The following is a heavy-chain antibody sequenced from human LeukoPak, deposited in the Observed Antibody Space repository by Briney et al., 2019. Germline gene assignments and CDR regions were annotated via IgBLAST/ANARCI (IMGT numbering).Heavy chain of an antibody. CDR3: ARAYSSSWYFDY. J-gene: IGHJ4*02. D-gene: IGHD6-13*01. CDR2: INPNSGGT. Sequence: ASVKVSCKASGYTFTGYYMHWVRQAPGQGLEWMGWINPNSGGTNYAQKFQGRVAMTRDTSISTAYMELSRLRSDDTAVYYCARAYSSSWYFDYWGQGTLVTVSS. V-gene: IGHV1-2*02. CDR1: GYTFTGYY.